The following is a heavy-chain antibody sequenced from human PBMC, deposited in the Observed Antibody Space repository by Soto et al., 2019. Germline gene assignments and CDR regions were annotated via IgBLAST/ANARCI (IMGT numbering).Heavy chain of an antibody. V-gene: IGHV4-39*01. J-gene: IGHJ6*02. CDR2: FYYSGRT. Sequence: SETLSLTCSVSGGSISSGPYSWGWIREPPGKGLEWIGTFYYSGRTFYNPSLESRVTISVDPSKNQFSLKVSSVTAADTAVYYCARLGGYCANASCYGYYAKDVWGQGTTVT. CDR1: GGSISSGPYS. CDR3: ARLGGYCANASCYGYYAKDV. D-gene: IGHD2-2*01.